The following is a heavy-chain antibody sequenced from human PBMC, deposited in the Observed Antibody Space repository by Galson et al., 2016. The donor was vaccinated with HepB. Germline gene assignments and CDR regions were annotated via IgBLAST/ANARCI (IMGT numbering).Heavy chain of an antibody. Sequence: SLRLSCAASGFAFRTYSMNWVRQTPGKGLEWIAWITSSSDTMYYADSVKGRFTISRDNAKNSLYLQMNNLRAEDTAVYYCARADDYGDYYFDYWGQGTLVTVSS. CDR2: ITSSSDTM. V-gene: IGHV3-48*01. D-gene: IGHD4-17*01. CDR3: ARADDYGDYYFDY. CDR1: GFAFRTYS. J-gene: IGHJ4*02.